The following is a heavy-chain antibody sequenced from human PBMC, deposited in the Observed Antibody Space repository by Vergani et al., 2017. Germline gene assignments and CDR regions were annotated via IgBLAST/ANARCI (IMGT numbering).Heavy chain of an antibody. Sequence: QVQLQESGPGLVKPSQTLSLTCTVSGGSISSGGYYWSWIRQHPGKGLEWIGYIYYSGSTYYNPSLKSRVTISVDTSKNQFSLKLSSVTAADTAAYYCARGFSYYYDSSGYPSDAFDIWGQGTMVTVSS. CDR2: IYYSGST. J-gene: IGHJ3*02. CDR1: GGSISSGGYY. CDR3: ARGFSYYYDSSGYPSDAFDI. D-gene: IGHD3-22*01. V-gene: IGHV4-31*03.